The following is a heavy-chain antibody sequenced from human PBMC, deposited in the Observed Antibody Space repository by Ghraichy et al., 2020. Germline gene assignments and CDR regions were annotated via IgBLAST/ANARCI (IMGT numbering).Heavy chain of an antibody. Sequence: GGSLRLSCVISGFTFSSYAMSWVRQAPGKGLEWVAGISASGSGTFYADSVKGRFTISRDNSKNTLYLQMNSLRAEDTAVYYCAKDRIAAAVTEYFQPWGQGTLITLSS. J-gene: IGHJ1*01. V-gene: IGHV3-23*01. CDR3: AKDRIAAAVTEYFQP. D-gene: IGHD6-13*01. CDR2: ISASGSGT. CDR1: GFTFSSYA.